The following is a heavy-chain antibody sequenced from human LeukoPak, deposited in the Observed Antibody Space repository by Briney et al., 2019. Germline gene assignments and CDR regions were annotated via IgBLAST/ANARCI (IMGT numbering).Heavy chain of an antibody. CDR3: ATDLTRILFLSRGDY. Sequence: GGSLRLSCAASGFTFSSYEMNWVRQAPGKGLEWVSDISSSGSTIYYADSVKGRFTITRDNATNSLYLQMNSLRAEDTAVYYCATDLTRILFLSRGDYWGQGTLVTVSS. J-gene: IGHJ4*02. D-gene: IGHD2-15*01. CDR1: GFTFSSYE. V-gene: IGHV3-48*03. CDR2: ISSSGSTI.